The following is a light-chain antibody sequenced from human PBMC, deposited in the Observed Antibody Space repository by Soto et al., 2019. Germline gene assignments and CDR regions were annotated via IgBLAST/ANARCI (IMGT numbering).Light chain of an antibody. CDR3: QQSYSTPRT. V-gene: IGKV1-5*01. CDR2: DAS. J-gene: IGKJ1*01. CDR1: QSISDY. Sequence: DIQMTQSPSTLSASVGDRFIITFLASQSISDYLAWYQQKPGKAPKLLIYDASNLESGVPSTFSGSGSGTEFTLTISSLQPDDFATYYCQQSYSTPRTFGQGTKVDIK.